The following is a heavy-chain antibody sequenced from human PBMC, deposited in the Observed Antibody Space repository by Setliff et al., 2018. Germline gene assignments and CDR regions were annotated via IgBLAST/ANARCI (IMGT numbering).Heavy chain of an antibody. CDR1: GGLIYDHW. J-gene: IGHJ5*02. D-gene: IGHD3-3*01. V-gene: IGHV4-4*07. CDR3: ARERQGGFLEWSPLDP. CDR2: VYSDGDT. Sequence: SETLSLTCSVSGGLIYDHWWTWVRQPADEEFQWIGRVYSDGDTEYNPSLKSRVTISVDTSNNQFSLHLTSVTAADTARYFCARERQGGFLEWSPLDPWGQGILVTVSS.